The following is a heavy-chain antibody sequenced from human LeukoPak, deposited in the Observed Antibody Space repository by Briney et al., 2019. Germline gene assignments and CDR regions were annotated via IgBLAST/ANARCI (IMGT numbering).Heavy chain of an antibody. J-gene: IGHJ4*02. D-gene: IGHD3-22*01. CDR2: INQGGSDK. Sequence: PGGSLRLSCAASGFTFSGHWMSWVRQAPGKGLEWVANINQGGSDKYYVDSVKGRFTISRDNANNLLYLQMNSLRGEDTAVYYCTRDYYDSSGYLLVANWGQGTLVTVSS. CDR1: GFTFSGHW. V-gene: IGHV3-7*01. CDR3: TRDYYDSSGYLLVAN.